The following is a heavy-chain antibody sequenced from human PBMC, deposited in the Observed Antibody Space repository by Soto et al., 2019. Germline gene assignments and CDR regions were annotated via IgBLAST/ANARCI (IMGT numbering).Heavy chain of an antibody. D-gene: IGHD6-19*01. CDR2: FYNSGST. V-gene: IGHV4-59*01. CDR3: ASTKQWLAFDY. Sequence: SETLSLTCTVSGDSISNYYWTWIRQPPGKGLEWIGCFYNSGSTNYNSSLKSRVTISVDTSKNQFSLRVNSVTAADTAVYYCASTKQWLAFDYWGQGALVTVSS. J-gene: IGHJ4*02. CDR1: GDSISNYY.